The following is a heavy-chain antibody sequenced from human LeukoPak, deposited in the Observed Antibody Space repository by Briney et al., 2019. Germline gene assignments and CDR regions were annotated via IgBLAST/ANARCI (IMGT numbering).Heavy chain of an antibody. CDR2: IYTSGTT. V-gene: IGHV4-4*07. CDR1: GGSISSYY. Sequence: PSETLSLTCSVSGGSISSYYWSWIRQPAGKGLEWIGRIYTSGTTNYNPSLKSRVTMSVDTSKNQFSLKLNSVTAADTAVHYCARDQTYYDTSGFSLYAFDIWGQGTMVTVSS. D-gene: IGHD3-22*01. J-gene: IGHJ3*02. CDR3: ARDQTYYDTSGFSLYAFDI.